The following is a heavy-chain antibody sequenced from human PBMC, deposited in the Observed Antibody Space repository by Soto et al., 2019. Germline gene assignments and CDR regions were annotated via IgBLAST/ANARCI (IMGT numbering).Heavy chain of an antibody. CDR2: IIPIFGTA. V-gene: IGHV1-69*13. Sequence: ASVKVSCKASGGTFSSYAISWVRQAPGQGLEWMGGIIPIFGTANYAQKFQGRVTITADESTSTAYMELSSLRSEDTAVYYCASLVRFYYYVWGSYRYPSWG. J-gene: IGHJ5*01. CDR1: GGTFSSYA. D-gene: IGHD3-16*02. CDR3: ASLVRFYYYVWGSYRYPS.